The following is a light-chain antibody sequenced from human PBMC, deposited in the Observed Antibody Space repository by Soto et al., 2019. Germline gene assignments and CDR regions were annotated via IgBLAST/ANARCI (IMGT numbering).Light chain of an antibody. V-gene: IGKV3-20*01. J-gene: IGKJ4*01. Sequence: EIVLPQSPDTLSLSPGERATLSCRASQSIRSERLAWYQQKPGQAPRLVIYGASSRATGIPDRFSGSGSGTDFTLTISRLEPEDFAVYYCQQFATSLTFGGGTKVDIK. CDR2: GAS. CDR3: QQFATSLT. CDR1: QSIRSER.